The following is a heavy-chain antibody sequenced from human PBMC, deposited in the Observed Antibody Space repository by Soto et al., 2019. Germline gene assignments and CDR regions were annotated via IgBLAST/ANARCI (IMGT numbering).Heavy chain of an antibody. Sequence: SQTLSVTSTASGDSISSSSYYRGWIRQPPGKGLEWIGSIYYSGSTYYNPSLKSRVTISVDTSKNQFSLKLNSVTAADTAVYYCATVVSVVEVPAAILTGLDVWGQGTTVTVPS. D-gene: IGHD2-2*02. CDR3: ATVVSVVEVPAAILTGLDV. J-gene: IGHJ6*02. CDR2: IYYSGST. CDR1: GDSISSSSYY. V-gene: IGHV4-39*01.